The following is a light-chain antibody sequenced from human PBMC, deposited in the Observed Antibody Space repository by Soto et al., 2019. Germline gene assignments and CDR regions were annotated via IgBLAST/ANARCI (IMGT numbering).Light chain of an antibody. CDR3: QQYHTTPIT. CDR1: QNLYRSNNKNY. Sequence: DIVMTQSPDSLAVSLGERATINCKSSQNLYRSNNKNYLGWYQQKPGQPPKLLIYWASTRESGVPDRFSGSGSGTDFTLTISSLQAEDVAVYYCQQYHTTPITFGQGTRLEIK. V-gene: IGKV4-1*01. J-gene: IGKJ5*01. CDR2: WAS.